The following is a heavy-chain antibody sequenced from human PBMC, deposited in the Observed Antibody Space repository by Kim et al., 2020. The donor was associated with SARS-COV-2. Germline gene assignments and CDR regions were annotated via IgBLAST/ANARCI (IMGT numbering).Heavy chain of an antibody. D-gene: IGHD3-16*01. Sequence: GESLKISCKGSGYSFTSYWISWVRQMPGKGLEWMGRIDPSDSYTNYSPSFQGHVTISADKSISTAYLQWSSLKAADTAMYYCARHERFGRRLNGGMDVWGQGTTVTVSS. CDR1: GYSFTSYW. CDR3: ARHERFGRRLNGGMDV. J-gene: IGHJ6*02. V-gene: IGHV5-10-1*01. CDR2: IDPSDSYT.